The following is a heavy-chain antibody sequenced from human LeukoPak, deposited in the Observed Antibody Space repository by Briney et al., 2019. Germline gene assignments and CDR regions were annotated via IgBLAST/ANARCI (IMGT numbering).Heavy chain of an antibody. CDR3: ARGLAAGNY. CDR1: GFTVSSKY. J-gene: IGHJ4*02. D-gene: IGHD6-25*01. CDR2: IYSGGNT. Sequence: PGGSLRLSCAASGFTVSSKYMSWVRQAPGKGLEWVSTIYSGGNTYYSDSVKGRFTISRDNSKNTVYLQMNNLRGDDTAVYYCARGLAAGNYWGQGTLVSVSS. V-gene: IGHV3-66*01.